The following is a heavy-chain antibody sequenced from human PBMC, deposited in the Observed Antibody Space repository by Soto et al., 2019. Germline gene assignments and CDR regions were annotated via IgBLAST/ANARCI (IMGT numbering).Heavy chain of an antibody. V-gene: IGHV3-30-3*01. CDR2: ISYDGSNK. D-gene: IGHD2-15*01. Sequence: PGGSLRLSCAASGFTFSSFAMHWVRQAPGKGLEWVAVISYDGSNKYYADSVKGRFTISRDNSKNTLYLQMNSLRAEDTAVYYCARDKGVVVVAATNYYYYYGMDVWGQGTTVTVS. J-gene: IGHJ6*02. CDR1: GFTFSSFA. CDR3: ARDKGVVVVAATNYYYYYGMDV.